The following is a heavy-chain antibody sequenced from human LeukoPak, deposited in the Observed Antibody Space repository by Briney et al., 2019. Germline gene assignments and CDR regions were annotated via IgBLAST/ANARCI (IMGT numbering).Heavy chain of an antibody. D-gene: IGHD6-13*01. V-gene: IGHV1-24*01. CDR1: GYTLTQLS. Sequence: ASVKVSCKVSGYTLTQLSMHWVRQAPGKGLEWMGGFDPGDAEIIYAQNFQGRLTMTEDTSTDTAYMELSSLRSEDTAVYYCADLSSLGGAFDIWGQGTMVTVSS. CDR2: FDPGDAEI. CDR3: ADLSSLGGAFDI. J-gene: IGHJ3*02.